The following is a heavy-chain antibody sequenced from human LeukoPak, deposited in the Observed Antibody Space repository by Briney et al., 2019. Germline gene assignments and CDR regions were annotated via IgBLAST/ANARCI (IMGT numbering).Heavy chain of an antibody. V-gene: IGHV7-4-1*02. CDR3: ARDAVSSSWYNFLDP. J-gene: IGHJ5*02. CDR2: INTNTGDP. D-gene: IGHD6-13*01. Sequence: ASVKVSCKASGYTFTSYAMNWVRQAPGQGLEWMGWINTNTGDPTYAQGFTGRFVFSLDTSVSTAYLQISSLKAEDTAVYYCARDAVSSSWYNFLDPWGQGTLVTVSS. CDR1: GYTFTSYA.